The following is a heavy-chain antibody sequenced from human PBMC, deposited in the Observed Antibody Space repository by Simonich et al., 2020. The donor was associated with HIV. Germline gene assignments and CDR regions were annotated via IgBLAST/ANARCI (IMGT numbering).Heavy chain of an antibody. CDR3: ARGRTVTTTGIDY. V-gene: IGHV4-34*01. Sequence: QVQLHQWGAGLLKPSETLSLTCAVYGGSFSGYYWTWIRQSPGKGLEGIGEINHSGTTNYNPSLKGRVTISVDTSNNQFSLKLSSVTAADTAVYYCARGRTVTTTGIDYWGQGTLVTVSS. D-gene: IGHD4-17*01. J-gene: IGHJ4*02. CDR1: GGSFSGYY. CDR2: INHSGTT.